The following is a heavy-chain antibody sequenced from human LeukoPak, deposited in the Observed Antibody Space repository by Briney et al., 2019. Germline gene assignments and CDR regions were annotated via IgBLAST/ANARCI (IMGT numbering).Heavy chain of an antibody. CDR1: GFTFSSYW. Sequence: PGGSLRLSCVASGFTFSSYWMHWVRQDPRKGLVWVSRINSDGRNINYADSVKGRFTISRDNSKNTLYLQMNSLRAEDTAVYYCAKDLSKGVMVRTGDYWGQGTLVTVSS. D-gene: IGHD3-16*02. V-gene: IGHV3-74*01. CDR2: INSDGRNI. J-gene: IGHJ4*02. CDR3: AKDLSKGVMVRTGDY.